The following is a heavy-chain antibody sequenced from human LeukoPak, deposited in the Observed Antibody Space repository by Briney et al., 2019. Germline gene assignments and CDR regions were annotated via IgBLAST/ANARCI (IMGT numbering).Heavy chain of an antibody. J-gene: IGHJ3*02. CDR1: GGSFSGYY. CDR2: IYYSGST. V-gene: IGHV4-59*01. CDR3: ARLTTVTTSYYDAFDI. Sequence: NPSETLSLTCAVYGGSFSGYYWSWIRQPPGKGLERIGYIYYSGSTNYNPSLKSRVTISVDTSKNQFSLKLSSVTAADTAVYYCARLTTVTTSYYDAFDIWGQGTMVTVSS. D-gene: IGHD4-17*01.